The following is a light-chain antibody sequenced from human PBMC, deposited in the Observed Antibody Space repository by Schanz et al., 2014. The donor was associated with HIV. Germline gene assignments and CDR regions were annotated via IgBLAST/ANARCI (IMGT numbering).Light chain of an antibody. J-gene: IGKJ2*01. V-gene: IGKV3-20*01. CDR1: QSIGSD. CDR2: DAS. Sequence: EIVLTQSPATLSLSPGERATLSCRASQSIGSDLAWYQQKTGQAPRLLISDASNRATGIPARFSGSGSGTVFTLTISRLEPEDFAVYYCQQYGSSPPYTFGQGTKLEIK. CDR3: QQYGSSPPYT.